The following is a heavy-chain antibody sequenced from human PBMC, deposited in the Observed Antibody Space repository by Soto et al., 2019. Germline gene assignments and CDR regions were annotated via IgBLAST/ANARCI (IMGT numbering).Heavy chain of an antibody. V-gene: IGHV1-46*01. CDR3: GRGYCSGGNCYNFDY. D-gene: IGHD2-15*01. Sequence: QVQLVQSGAEMKKPGASVKVSCKASGYTFSNYFMHWVRQAPGQGLEWMGIINPSGGSTGYAQKFQGRVTTTRDTSTSTVPMELISLRSEDTAVYFCGRGYCSGGNCYNFDYWGQGTPVTVSA. CDR2: INPSGGST. J-gene: IGHJ4*02. CDR1: GYTFSNYF.